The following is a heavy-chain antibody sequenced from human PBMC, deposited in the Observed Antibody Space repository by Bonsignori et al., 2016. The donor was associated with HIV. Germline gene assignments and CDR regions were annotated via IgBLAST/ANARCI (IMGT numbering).Heavy chain of an antibody. CDR3: VGHTYYYDSSEHY. CDR2: IYYSGST. Sequence: WIRQPPGKGLEWIGSIYYSGSTYYNPSLKSRVTISVDTSKNQFSLKLSSVTAADTAVYYCVGHTYYYDSSEHYWGQGTLVTVSS. D-gene: IGHD3-22*01. J-gene: IGHJ4*02. V-gene: IGHV4-39*07.